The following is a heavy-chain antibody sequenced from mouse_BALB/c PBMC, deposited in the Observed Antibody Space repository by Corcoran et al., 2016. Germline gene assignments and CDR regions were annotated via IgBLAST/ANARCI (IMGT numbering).Heavy chain of an antibody. CDR1: GYSFTSYY. J-gene: IGHJ4*01. CDR3: ARFKGAMDY. V-gene: IGHV1-66*01. CDR2: IFPGSGNT. D-gene: IGHD1-3*01. Sequence: QDQLQQSGPELVKPGASVKISCKASGYSFTSYYIHWVKQRPGQGLEWIGWIFPGSGNTKYNEKFKGKATLTADTSSSTAYMQLSSLTSEDSAVYFCARFKGAMDYWGQGTSVTVSS.